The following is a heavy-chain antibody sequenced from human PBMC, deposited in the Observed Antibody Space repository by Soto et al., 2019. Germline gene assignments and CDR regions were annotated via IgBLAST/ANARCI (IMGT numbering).Heavy chain of an antibody. CDR2: ISGSGGST. Sequence: GGSLRLSCAASGFTFSSYAMSWVRQAPGKGLEWVSAISGSGGSTYYADSVKGRFTISRDNSKNTLHLQMNSLRAEDTAVYYCAKAYLGWELPHPPNFDYWGQGTLVTVSS. CDR1: GFTFSSYA. J-gene: IGHJ4*02. D-gene: IGHD1-26*01. V-gene: IGHV3-23*01. CDR3: AKAYLGWELPHPPNFDY.